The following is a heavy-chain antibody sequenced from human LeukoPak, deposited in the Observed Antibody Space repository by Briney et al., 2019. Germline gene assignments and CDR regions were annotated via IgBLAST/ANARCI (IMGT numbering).Heavy chain of an antibody. D-gene: IGHD3-22*01. CDR1: GYTFTGYY. J-gene: IGHJ4*02. CDR2: INPNSGGT. CDR3: ARVGYYDSSGYYDY. Sequence: ASVKVSCKASGYTFTGYYMRWVRQAPGQGLEWMGWINPNSGGTNYAQKFQGRVTMTRDTSISTAYMELSRLRSDDTAVYYCARVGYYDSSGYYDYWGQGTLVTVSS. V-gene: IGHV1-2*02.